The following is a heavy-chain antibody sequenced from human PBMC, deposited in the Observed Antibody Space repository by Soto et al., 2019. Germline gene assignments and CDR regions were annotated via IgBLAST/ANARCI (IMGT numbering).Heavy chain of an antibody. J-gene: IGHJ4*02. CDR2: IYSGGST. CDR3: ARAVTDIVATIYFDY. D-gene: IGHD5-12*01. V-gene: IGHV3-53*04. CDR1: GFTVSSNY. Sequence: GGSLRLSCAASGFTVSSNYMSWVRQAPGKGLEWVSVIYSGGSTYYADSVKGRFTISRHNSKNTLYLQMNSLRAEDTAVYYCARAVTDIVATIYFDYWGQGTLVPSPQ.